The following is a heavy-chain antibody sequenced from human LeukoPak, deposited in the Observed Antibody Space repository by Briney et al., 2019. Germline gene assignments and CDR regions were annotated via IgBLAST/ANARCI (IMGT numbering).Heavy chain of an antibody. Sequence: SETLSLTCTVSGGSISSYYWGWIRQPPGKGLEWIGSIYYSGSTYYNPSLKSRVTISVDTSKNQFSLKLSSVTAADTAVYYCARQKIRERFGDYWGQGTLVTVSS. J-gene: IGHJ4*02. CDR2: IYYSGST. CDR1: GGSISSYY. V-gene: IGHV4-39*01. CDR3: ARQKIRERFGDY. D-gene: IGHD3-16*01.